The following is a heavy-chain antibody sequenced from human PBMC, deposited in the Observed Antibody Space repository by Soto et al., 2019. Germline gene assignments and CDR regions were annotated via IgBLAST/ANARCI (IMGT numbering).Heavy chain of an antibody. J-gene: IGHJ4*02. CDR3: ARMRGSSEVNYSFDY. Sequence: SLNTSGMCVSWIRQPPGKALEWLALIDWDDDKYYSTSLKTRLTISKDTSKNQVVLTMTNMDPVDTATYYCARMRGSSEVNYSFDYWGQGTLVTAS. CDR2: IDWDDDK. D-gene: IGHD6-6*01. V-gene: IGHV2-70*01. CDR1: SLNTSGMC.